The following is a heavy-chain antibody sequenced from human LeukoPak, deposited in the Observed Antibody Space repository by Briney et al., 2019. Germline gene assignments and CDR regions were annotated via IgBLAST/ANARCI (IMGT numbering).Heavy chain of an antibody. CDR1: GGSFSGYY. D-gene: IGHD2-2*01. J-gene: IGHJ5*02. CDR3: ARHPSQLLYWFDP. CDR2: IYYSGST. V-gene: IGHV4-59*08. Sequence: PSETLSLTCAVYGGSFSGYYWSWIRQPPGKGLEWIGYIYYSGSTNYNPSLKSRVTISVDTSKNQFSLKLSSVTAADTAVYYCARHPSQLLYWFDPWGQGTLVTVSS.